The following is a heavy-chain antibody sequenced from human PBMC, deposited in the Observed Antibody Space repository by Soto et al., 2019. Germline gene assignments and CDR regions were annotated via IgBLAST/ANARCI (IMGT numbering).Heavy chain of an antibody. J-gene: IGHJ4*02. V-gene: IGHV1-69*02. Sequence: ASVKVSCKASGGTFSSYTISWVRQAPGQGLEWMGRIIPILGIANYAQKFQGRVTITADKSTSTAYMELSSLRSEDTAVYYCASGVVSDRDDYGDSEALDYWGQGTLVTISS. CDR3: ASGVVSDRDDYGDSEALDY. D-gene: IGHD4-17*01. CDR1: GGTFSSYT. CDR2: IIPILGIA.